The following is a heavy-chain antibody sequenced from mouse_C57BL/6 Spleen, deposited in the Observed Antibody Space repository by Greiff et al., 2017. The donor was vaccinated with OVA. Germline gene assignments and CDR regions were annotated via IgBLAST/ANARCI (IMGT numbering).Heavy chain of an antibody. CDR2: INPNNGGT. J-gene: IGHJ4*01. CDR1: GYTFTDYY. CDR3: ARRLPEYYAMDY. V-gene: IGHV1-26*01. Sequence: VQLQQSGPELVKPGASVKISCKASGYTFTDYYMHWVKQSHGKSLEWIGDINPNNGGTSYNQKFKGKATLTVDKSSSTAYMELRSLTSEDSAVYYCARRLPEYYAMDYWGQGTSVTVSS.